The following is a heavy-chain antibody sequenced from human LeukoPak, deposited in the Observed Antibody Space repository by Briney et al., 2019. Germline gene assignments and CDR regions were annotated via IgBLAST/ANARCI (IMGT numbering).Heavy chain of an antibody. CDR2: ISDDGSYT. J-gene: IGHJ4*02. D-gene: IGHD2-21*01. V-gene: IGHV3-74*01. Sequence: PGGSLRLSCAASAFSFSSHWVHWVRQAPGKGLVWVSRISDDGSYTSNVDSVKGRFTISRDNVNNMLYLHMNSLRAEDTAVYYCASFGISWRSSYWGQGTLVTVSS. CDR1: AFSFSSHW. CDR3: ASFGISWRSSY.